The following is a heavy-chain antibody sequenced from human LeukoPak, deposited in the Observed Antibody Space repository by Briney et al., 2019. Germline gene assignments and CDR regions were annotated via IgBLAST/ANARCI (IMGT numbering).Heavy chain of an antibody. D-gene: IGHD6-19*01. CDR2: TNWNGASV. J-gene: IGHJ4*02. CDR1: GFTFDDYA. Sequence: PGRSLRLSCAASGFTFDDYAMHWVRQAPGKGLEWVSGTNWNGASVGYADSVKGRFTISRDNAKNSLYLQMNSLRAEDTAVYYCARDSPTIAVAGPCDYWGQGTLVTVSS. V-gene: IGHV3-9*01. CDR3: ARDSPTIAVAGPCDY.